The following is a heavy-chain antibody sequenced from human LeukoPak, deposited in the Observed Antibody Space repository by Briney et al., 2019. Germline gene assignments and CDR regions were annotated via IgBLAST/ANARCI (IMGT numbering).Heavy chain of an antibody. V-gene: IGHV4-38-2*02. D-gene: IGHD3-10*01. J-gene: IGHJ4*02. CDR2: IYHSGSA. Sequence: SETLSLTCTVSGYSISSGYYWGWIRRPPGTGLEWIGSIYHSGSAYYNPSLKSRVTISVDTSKNQFSLKLSSVTAADTAVYYCARDPSSGSYHADYWGQGTLVTVSS. CDR1: GYSISSGYY. CDR3: ARDPSSGSYHADY.